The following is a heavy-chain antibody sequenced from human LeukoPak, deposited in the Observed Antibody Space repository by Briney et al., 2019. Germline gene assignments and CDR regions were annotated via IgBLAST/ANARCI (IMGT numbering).Heavy chain of an antibody. D-gene: IGHD3-9*01. CDR3: AKGSREYFDWFGFYVPHYPLRYFDY. CDR1: GFDFSSYG. CDR2: ISGSGGST. V-gene: IGHV3-23*01. Sequence: PGGSLRLSCAISGFDFSSYGMSWVRQAPGKGLEWVSAISGSGGSTYYADSVKGRFTISRDNSKNTLYLQMNSLRAEDTAVYYCAKGSREYFDWFGFYVPHYPLRYFDYWGQGTLVTVSS. J-gene: IGHJ4*02.